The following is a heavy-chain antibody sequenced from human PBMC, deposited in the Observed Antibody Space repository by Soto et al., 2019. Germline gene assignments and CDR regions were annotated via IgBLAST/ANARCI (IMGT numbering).Heavy chain of an antibody. CDR1: GFTFSSYG. CDR2: ISYDGSNK. Sequence: QVQLVESGGGVVQPGRSLRLSCAASGFTFSSYGMHWVRQAPGKGLEWVAVISYDGSNKYYADSVKGRFTISRDNSKNTLYLQMNSLRAEDTAVYYCARATYYDFWSPLSYWGQGTLVTVSS. J-gene: IGHJ4*02. V-gene: IGHV3-30*03. CDR3: ARATYYDFWSPLSY. D-gene: IGHD3-3*01.